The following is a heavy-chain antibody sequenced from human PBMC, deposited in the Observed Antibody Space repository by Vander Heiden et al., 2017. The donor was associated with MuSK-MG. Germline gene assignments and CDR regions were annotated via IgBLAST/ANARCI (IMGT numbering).Heavy chain of an antibody. Sequence: QLQLQESGPGLVKPSETLSLTCTVSGGSISSSSYYWGWIRQPPGKGLEWIGSIYYSGSTYYNPSLKSRVTISVDTSKNQFSLKLSSVTAADTAVYYCASSKPRLRYFEPSRGDWFDPWGQGTLVTVSS. CDR1: GGSISSSSYY. J-gene: IGHJ5*02. D-gene: IGHD3-9*01. CDR2: IYYSGST. CDR3: ASSKPRLRYFEPSRGDWFDP. V-gene: IGHV4-39*01.